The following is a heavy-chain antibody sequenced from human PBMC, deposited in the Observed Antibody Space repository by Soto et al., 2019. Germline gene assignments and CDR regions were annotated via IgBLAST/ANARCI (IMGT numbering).Heavy chain of an antibody. V-gene: IGHV3-30-3*01. J-gene: IGHJ4*02. Sequence: GGSLRLSCAASGFTFSSYAMHWVRQAPGKGLEWVAVISYDGSNKYYADSVKGRFTISRDNSKNTLYLQMNSLRAEDTAVYYCAREFTYYILTGYSSPPDYWGQGTLVTVSS. CDR2: ISYDGSNK. CDR3: AREFTYYILTGYSSPPDY. CDR1: GFTFSSYA. D-gene: IGHD3-9*01.